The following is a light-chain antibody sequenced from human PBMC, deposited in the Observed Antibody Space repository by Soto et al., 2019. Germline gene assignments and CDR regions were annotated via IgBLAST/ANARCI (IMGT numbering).Light chain of an antibody. J-gene: IGKJ1*01. CDR3: QQSYSTPRT. CDR1: HNIERW. CDR2: AAS. V-gene: IGKV1-39*01. Sequence: IQMTQSPSTLSASVGDRVTITCRASHNIERWMAWYQQKPGKAPSLLIYAASSLQSGVPSRFSGSGSGTDFTLTISSLQPEDFATYYCQQSYSTPRTFGQGTKVDIK.